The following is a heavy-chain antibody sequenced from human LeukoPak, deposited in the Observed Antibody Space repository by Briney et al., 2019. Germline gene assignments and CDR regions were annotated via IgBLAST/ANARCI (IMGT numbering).Heavy chain of an antibody. J-gene: IGHJ4*02. CDR2: ISSSGRTI. Sequence: GGPLRLSCAASGFTFSDYYMSWIRQAPGEGLEWVSYISSSGRTIYYASSVKGRFTISRDNAKNPLYLQMNSLRAEDTAVYYCASGYNDYGDYGNDYWGQGTLVTVSS. CDR3: ASGYNDYGDYGNDY. CDR1: GFTFSDYY. D-gene: IGHD4-17*01. V-gene: IGHV3-11*01.